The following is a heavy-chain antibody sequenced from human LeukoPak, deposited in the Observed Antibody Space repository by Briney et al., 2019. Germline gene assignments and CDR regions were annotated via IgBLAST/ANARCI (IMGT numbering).Heavy chain of an antibody. CDR2: ISGSGDST. CDR3: AKVFPYYDSSGRYFDY. D-gene: IGHD3-22*01. CDR1: GFTFNTYA. J-gene: IGHJ4*02. V-gene: IGHV3-23*01. Sequence: PGGSLRLSCAASGFTFNTYAMSWVRQAPGKGLEWVSAISGSGDSTYYADSVKGRFTISRDNSKNTLYLQMNSLRAEDTAVYYCAKVFPYYDSSGRYFDYWGQGTLVTVSS.